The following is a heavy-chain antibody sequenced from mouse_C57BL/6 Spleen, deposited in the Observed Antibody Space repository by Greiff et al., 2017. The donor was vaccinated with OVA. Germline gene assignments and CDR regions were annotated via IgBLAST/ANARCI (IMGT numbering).Heavy chain of an antibody. Sequence: VQLQQSGPELVKPGASVKISCKASGYTFTDYYMNWVKQSHGKSLEWIGDINPNNGGTSYNQKFKGKATLTVDKSSSTAYMELSSLTSEDSAVYYCARRGVTTVVATDWLAYWGQGTLVTVSA. D-gene: IGHD1-1*01. CDR3: ARRGVTTVVATDWLAY. J-gene: IGHJ3*01. V-gene: IGHV1-26*01. CDR2: INPNNGGT. CDR1: GYTFTDYY.